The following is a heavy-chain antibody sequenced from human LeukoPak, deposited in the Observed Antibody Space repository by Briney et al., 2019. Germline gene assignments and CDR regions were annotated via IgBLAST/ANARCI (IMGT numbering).Heavy chain of an antibody. Sequence: ASVKVSCKASGGSFSSYAIGWVRQAPGPGLEWMGGIIPIFGTGNYAQKFQGRVTISADESTSTAYMWLRGLSAEDTAVYYCARNVEMATIRWFDPWGQGTLVTVSS. D-gene: IGHD5-24*01. V-gene: IGHV1-69*01. CDR1: GGSFSSYA. CDR2: IIPIFGTG. CDR3: ARNVEMATIRWFDP. J-gene: IGHJ5*02.